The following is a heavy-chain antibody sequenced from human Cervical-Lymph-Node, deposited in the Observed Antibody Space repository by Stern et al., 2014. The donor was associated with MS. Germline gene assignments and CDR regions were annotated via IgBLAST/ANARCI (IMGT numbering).Heavy chain of an antibody. Sequence: MQLVESGAEVKKPGASVKVPCKASGYTFTSYDINWVRQATGQGLEWMGWMNPNSGDTGYPQKFQGRVTMTRNTSISTAYMELSSLRSEDTAVYYCASSTSSAHYYYYGMDVWGQGTTVTVSS. CDR1: GYTFTSYD. V-gene: IGHV1-8*01. J-gene: IGHJ6*02. D-gene: IGHD6-19*01. CDR2: MNPNSGDT. CDR3: ASSTSSAHYYYYGMDV.